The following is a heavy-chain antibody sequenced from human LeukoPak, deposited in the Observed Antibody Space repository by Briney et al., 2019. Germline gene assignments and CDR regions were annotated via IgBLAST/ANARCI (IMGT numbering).Heavy chain of an antibody. D-gene: IGHD2-21*02. J-gene: IGHJ1*01. CDR1: GYTFSSHD. V-gene: IGHV1-8*01. CDR3: VRGDNVVSTAMLLLRY. CDR2: MNPNSGNT. Sequence: GASVKVSCKASGYTFSSHDINWVRQVPGHGLEWLGLMNPNSGNTGYAQKFQGRVAMTRDSSIGTAYLELSSLSSDDTAVYYCVRGDNVVSTAMLLLRYWGQGTLVAVSS.